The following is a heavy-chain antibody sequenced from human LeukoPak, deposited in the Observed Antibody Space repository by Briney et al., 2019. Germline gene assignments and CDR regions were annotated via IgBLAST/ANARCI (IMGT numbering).Heavy chain of an antibody. D-gene: IGHD5-12*01. CDR2: ISGSGGST. Sequence: GGSLRLSCAASGFTFSSYAMSWVRQAPGKGLEWVSAISGSGGSTYYADSVKCRFTISRDNSKNTLYLQMNSLRAEDTAVYYCAKDWDIVATIPSDYWGQGTLVTVSS. J-gene: IGHJ4*02. CDR1: GFTFSSYA. V-gene: IGHV3-23*01. CDR3: AKDWDIVATIPSDY.